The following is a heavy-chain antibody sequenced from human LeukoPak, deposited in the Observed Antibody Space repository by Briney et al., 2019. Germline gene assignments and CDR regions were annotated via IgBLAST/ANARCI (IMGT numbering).Heavy chain of an antibody. CDR1: GFTFSDYY. J-gene: IGHJ4*02. V-gene: IGHV3-11*03. CDR3: ARSPNYDYVWGSYPDY. Sequence: GSLRLSCAASGFTFSDYYMSWIRQAPGKGLEWVSYISSSSSYTNYADSVKGRFTISRDNAKNSLYLQMNSLRAEDTAVYYCARSPNYDYVWGSYPDYWGQGTLVTVSS. D-gene: IGHD3-16*02. CDR2: ISSSSSYT.